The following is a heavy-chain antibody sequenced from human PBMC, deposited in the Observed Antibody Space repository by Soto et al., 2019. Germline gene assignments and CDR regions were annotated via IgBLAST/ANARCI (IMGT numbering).Heavy chain of an antibody. D-gene: IGHD3-10*02. CDR3: ARGYNNVLDY. CDR1: GFTFSRYW. CDR2: IHQDGSEK. V-gene: IGHV3-7*01. Sequence: GGSLRLSCAVSGFTFSRYWMSWVRQAPGKGLEWVANIHQDGSEKYYVDSVKGRFTISRDNAKNSLYLQVNSLRVEDTAVYYCARGYNNVLDYWGQGTLVTVSS. J-gene: IGHJ4*02.